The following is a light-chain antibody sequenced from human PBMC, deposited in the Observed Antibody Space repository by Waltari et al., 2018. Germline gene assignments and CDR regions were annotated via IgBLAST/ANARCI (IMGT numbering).Light chain of an antibody. J-gene: IGLJ1*01. CDR2: ANN. Sequence: QSVLTQPPSVSGAPGQRVTISCTGSSSNLGSSYPVHWYQHLPGTAPKVLIYANNNRPSGVPDRFSGSKSGASASLAITGLQAEDEADYYCQSFDSSLDGYVFGTGTKVTVL. V-gene: IGLV1-40*01. CDR1: SSNLGSSYP. CDR3: QSFDSSLDGYV.